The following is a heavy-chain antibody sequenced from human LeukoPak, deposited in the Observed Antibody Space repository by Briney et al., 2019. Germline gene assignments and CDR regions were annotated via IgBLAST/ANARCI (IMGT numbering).Heavy chain of an antibody. Sequence: ASVTVSCKASGYTFTSYYMHWVRQAPGQGLEWMGIINPSGGSTSYAQKFQGRVTMTRDMSTSTVYMELSSLRSEDTAVYYCARLDSGAISANWFDPWGQGTLVTVSS. J-gene: IGHJ5*02. CDR2: INPSGGST. V-gene: IGHV1-46*01. CDR3: ARLDSGAISANWFDP. D-gene: IGHD5-12*01. CDR1: GYTFTSYY.